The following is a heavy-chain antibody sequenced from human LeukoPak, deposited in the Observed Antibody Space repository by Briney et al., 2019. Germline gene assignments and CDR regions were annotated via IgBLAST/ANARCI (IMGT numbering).Heavy chain of an antibody. J-gene: IGHJ4*02. CDR2: ISSSGGTI. D-gene: IGHD2-2*01. Sequence: PGGSLRLSCAASGFIFSSYEMNWVRQAPGKGLEWVSYISSSGGTIYYADSVKGRFTISRDNAKNSVYLQMNSLRAGDTAIYYCARIGYSSSCTDYWGQGTLVTVSS. CDR1: GFIFSSYE. CDR3: ARIGYSSSCTDY. V-gene: IGHV3-48*03.